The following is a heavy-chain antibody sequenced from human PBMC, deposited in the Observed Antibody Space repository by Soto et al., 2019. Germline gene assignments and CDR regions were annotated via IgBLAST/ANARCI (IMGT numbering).Heavy chain of an antibody. D-gene: IGHD2-15*01. CDR3: ARVNSSFAY. V-gene: IGHV1-18*01. CDR1: GYTFRNFG. J-gene: IGHJ4*02. CDR2: ISAYNANA. Sequence: QIQLLQSGAEVKKPGASVKVTCKASGYTFRNFGISWVRQAPGQGLEWMGWISAYNANANYAQKFQGRLTMTADTSTSTAYMELRSLRSDDTAVYYCARVNSSFAYWGQGTLVTVSS.